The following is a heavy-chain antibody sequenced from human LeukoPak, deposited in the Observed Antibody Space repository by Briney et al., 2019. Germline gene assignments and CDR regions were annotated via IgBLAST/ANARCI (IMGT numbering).Heavy chain of an antibody. V-gene: IGHV3-33*06. CDR2: IWYDGSNK. CDR1: GFTFSSYG. D-gene: IGHD2-15*01. J-gene: IGHJ5*02. Sequence: GGSLRLSCAASGFTFSSYGMHGVRQAPGKGLEWVAVIWYDGSNKYYADSVKGRFTISRDNSKNTLYLQMNSLRAEDTAVYYCAKCSGGNCYHSDDHWGQGTLVTVSP. CDR3: AKCSGGNCYHSDDH.